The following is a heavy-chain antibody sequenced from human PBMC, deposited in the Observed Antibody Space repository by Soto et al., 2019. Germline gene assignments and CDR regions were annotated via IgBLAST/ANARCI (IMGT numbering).Heavy chain of an antibody. J-gene: IGHJ4*02. Sequence: EVQLVESGGGLVQPGGSLRLSCAASGFTFSDHYMEWVRQAPGKGLEWVGRIRNKANSYTTEYGASVKGRFTISRDDSKNSLSPQMNSLKTEDTAVYYCASAWFGKLKYFDYWGQGTLVTVSS. CDR1: GFTFSDHY. CDR2: IRNKANSYTT. V-gene: IGHV3-72*01. CDR3: ASAWFGKLKYFDY. D-gene: IGHD3-10*01.